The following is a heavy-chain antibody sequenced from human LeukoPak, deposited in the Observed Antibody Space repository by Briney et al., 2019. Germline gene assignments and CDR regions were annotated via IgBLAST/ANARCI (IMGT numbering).Heavy chain of an antibody. CDR2: ISYDGSNK. CDR1: GFTFRSYG. J-gene: IGHJ4*02. D-gene: IGHD1-7*01. V-gene: IGHV3-30*18. Sequence: GGSLSLSCAASGFTFRSYGMHWVRQAPGKGLDWVAVISYDGSNKYYADSVKGRFTISRDNSKNTLYLQMNSLRAEDTAVYYCAKIRVIFNWNYAYYFDYWGQGSLVTVSS. CDR3: AKIRVIFNWNYAYYFDY.